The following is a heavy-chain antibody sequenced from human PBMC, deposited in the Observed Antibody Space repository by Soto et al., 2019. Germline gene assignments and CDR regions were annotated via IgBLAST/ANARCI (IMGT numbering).Heavy chain of an antibody. J-gene: IGHJ5*02. V-gene: IGHV4-59*01. D-gene: IGHD3-16*01. CDR2: IYYSGST. CDR3: AGDRATYTSPRGWFDP. CDR1: GGSISSYY. Sequence: QVQLQESGPGPVKPSETLSLTCTVSGGSISSYYWSWIRQPPGKGLEWIGYIYYSGSTRYNPSLKSRVTISLDTSKNQFSLKLNSVTAADTAVYYCAGDRATYTSPRGWFDPWGQGTLVTVSS.